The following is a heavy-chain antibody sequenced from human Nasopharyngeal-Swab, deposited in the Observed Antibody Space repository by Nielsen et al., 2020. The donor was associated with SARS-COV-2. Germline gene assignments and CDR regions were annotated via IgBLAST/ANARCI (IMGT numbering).Heavy chain of an antibody. V-gene: IGHV4-59*13. D-gene: IGHD6-13*01. J-gene: IGHJ4*02. Sequence: WIRQRPGKGLEWIGYIYYSGSTNYNPSLKSRVTISVDTSKNQFSLKLSSVTAADTAVYYCARDGYSSSRTLDYWGQGTLVTVSS. CDR3: ARDGYSSSRTLDY. CDR2: IYYSGST.